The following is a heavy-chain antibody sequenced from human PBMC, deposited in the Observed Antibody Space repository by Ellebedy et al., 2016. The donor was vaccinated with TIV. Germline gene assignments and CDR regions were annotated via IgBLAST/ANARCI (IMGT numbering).Heavy chain of an antibody. V-gene: IGHV3-23*01. CDR1: GFPFSNYA. CDR3: AKATLGTCSGAKCYYFDY. D-gene: IGHD2-15*01. CDR2: FSGSVKTT. J-gene: IGHJ4*02. Sequence: GESLKTSCAASGFPFSNYAMSWLRQAPGKRLEWVSSFSGSVKTTYTADSVKGRFIVSRDNSRNTLYLQMNGLRAEDTALYYCAKATLGTCSGAKCYYFDYWGRGTPVTVSS.